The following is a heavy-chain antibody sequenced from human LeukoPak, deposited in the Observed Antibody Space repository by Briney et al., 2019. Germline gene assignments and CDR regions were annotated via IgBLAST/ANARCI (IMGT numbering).Heavy chain of an antibody. Sequence: GGSLRPSCAASRFTFSSYVMSWVRQAPGKGLECVSAISGSGHSTYYADSVKGRFTISRDNSKNTLYLQMNSPRAEDTAVYYCARVSGTIRIWPQPFGDGMDVWGQGTTVTVSS. CDR3: ARVSGTIRIWPQPFGDGMDV. CDR1: RFTFSSYV. CDR2: ISGSGHST. V-gene: IGHV3-23*01. D-gene: IGHD2/OR15-2a*01. J-gene: IGHJ6*02.